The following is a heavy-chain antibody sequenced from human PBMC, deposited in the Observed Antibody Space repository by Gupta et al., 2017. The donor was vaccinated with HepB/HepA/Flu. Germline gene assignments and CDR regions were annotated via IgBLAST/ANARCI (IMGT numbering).Heavy chain of an antibody. V-gene: IGHV4-59*08. CDR2: IYNSGSP. CDR1: GVSISSYY. CDR3: ARQNYGDYAMDV. Sequence: QVQLQESGPGLVKPSETLSLTCTVSGVSISSYYWSWIRQSPGKGLEWIGYIYNSGSPNYNSSLKSRVTIAADTSTNQFSLKLSSVTAADTAVYFCARQNYGDYAMDVWGQGTTVTVSS. D-gene: IGHD4-17*01. J-gene: IGHJ6*02.